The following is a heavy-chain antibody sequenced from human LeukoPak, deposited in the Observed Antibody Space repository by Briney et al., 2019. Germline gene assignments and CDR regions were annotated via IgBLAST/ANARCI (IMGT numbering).Heavy chain of an antibody. V-gene: IGHV5-51*01. D-gene: IGHD6-13*01. J-gene: IGHJ3*02. CDR2: IYPGDSDT. CDR1: GYSFTSYW. CDR3: ARSAAAGRGFDAFDI. Sequence: GESLKISCKGSGYSFTSYWIGWVRQMPGKGLEWMGIIYPGDSDTRYSPSFQGQVTISADKSISTASLQWSSLKASDTAMYYCARSAAAGRGFDAFDIWGQGTMVTVSS.